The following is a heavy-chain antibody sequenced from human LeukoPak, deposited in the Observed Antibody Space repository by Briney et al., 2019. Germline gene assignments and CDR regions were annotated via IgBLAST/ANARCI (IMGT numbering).Heavy chain of an antibody. D-gene: IGHD5-24*01. CDR1: GFTFSSYG. CDR3: ARDPGRDGYHGDFDY. J-gene: IGHJ4*02. CDR2: ISYDGSNK. V-gene: IGHV3-30*03. Sequence: PGGSLRLSCAASGFTFSSYGMHWVRQAPGKGLEWVAVISYDGSNKYYADSVKGRFTISRDNSKNTLYLQMNSLRAEDTAVYYCARDPGRDGYHGDFDYWGQGTLVTVSS.